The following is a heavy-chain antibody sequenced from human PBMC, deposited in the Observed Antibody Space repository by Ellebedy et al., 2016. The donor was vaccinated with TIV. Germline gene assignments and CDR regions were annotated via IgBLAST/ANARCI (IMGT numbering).Heavy chain of an antibody. Sequence: GGSLRLXCAASGFTFRNHWMTWVRQAPGKGLEWVANIKEDGNEKRYVDSVKGRFTISRDNAKNSLYLEMNSLRVEDTALYYSARHIRSWDTDFDYWGQGTPVTVSS. J-gene: IGHJ4*02. CDR3: ARHIRSWDTDFDY. CDR1: GFTFRNHW. CDR2: IKEDGNEK. D-gene: IGHD1-26*01. V-gene: IGHV3-7*04.